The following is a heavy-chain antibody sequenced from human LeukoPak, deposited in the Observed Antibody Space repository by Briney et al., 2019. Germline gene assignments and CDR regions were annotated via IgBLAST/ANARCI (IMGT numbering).Heavy chain of an antibody. CDR2: IRYDGSNK. V-gene: IGHV3-30*02. J-gene: IGHJ5*02. Sequence: GGSLRLSCAASGFTFSSYGMHWVRQAPGKGLEWVAFIRYDGSNKYYTDSVKGRFTISRDNSKYTLNLQMNSLRAEDTAVYYCARSPGRDYSLLGSCRFDTWGQGTLVTVSS. CDR3: ARSPGRDYSLLGSCRFDT. D-gene: IGHD3-16*01. CDR1: GFTFSSYG.